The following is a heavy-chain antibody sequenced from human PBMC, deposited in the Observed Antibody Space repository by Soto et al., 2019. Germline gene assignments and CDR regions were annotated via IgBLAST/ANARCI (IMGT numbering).Heavy chain of an antibody. CDR2: IYYSGST. V-gene: IGHV4-39*01. CDR3: ARSLSATEYYFDY. Sequence: SETPSLTCTVSGGSISSSSYYWGWIRQPPGKGLEWIGSIYYSGSTYYNPSLKSRVTISVDTSKNQFSLKLSSVTAADTAVYYCARSLSATEYYFDYWGQGTLVTVSS. J-gene: IGHJ4*02. CDR1: GGSISSSSYY. D-gene: IGHD3-10*01.